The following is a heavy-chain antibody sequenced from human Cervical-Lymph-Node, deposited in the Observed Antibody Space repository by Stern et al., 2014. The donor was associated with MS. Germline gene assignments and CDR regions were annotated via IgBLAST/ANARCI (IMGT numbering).Heavy chain of an antibody. V-gene: IGHV1-18*01. D-gene: IGHD5-18*01. J-gene: IGHJ4*02. CDR2: LSPYNGNT. CDR3: ARDGANSYGSSDY. Sequence: QVQLVQSGGEVKKPGASLRVSCKASGYIFTHFAISWVRQAPGQGLEWMAWLSPYNGNTNYAQRLQGRLTVTTDASTSTAYMELRSLRSDDTAVYYCARDGANSYGSSDYWGQGTLLTVSS. CDR1: GYIFTHFA.